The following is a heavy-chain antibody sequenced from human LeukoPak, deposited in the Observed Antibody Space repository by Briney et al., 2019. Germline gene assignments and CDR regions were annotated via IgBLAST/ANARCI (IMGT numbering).Heavy chain of an antibody. D-gene: IGHD4-17*01. CDR1: GLTFSSRG. J-gene: IGHJ4*02. CDR2: IWFDGSKK. CDR3: ARDPATVTSYFDY. Sequence: PGGSLRLSCVVSGLTFSSRGFHWVRQAPGKGLEWVAVIWFDGSKKYYADSVKGRFTISRDDPKNTLYLQMNSLRAEDTAVYYCARDPATVTSYFDYWGRGTLLTVSS. V-gene: IGHV3-33*01.